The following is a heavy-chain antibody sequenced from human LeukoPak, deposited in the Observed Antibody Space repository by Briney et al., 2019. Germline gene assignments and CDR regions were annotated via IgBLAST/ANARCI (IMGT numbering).Heavy chain of an antibody. J-gene: IGHJ4*02. D-gene: IGHD4-23*01. Sequence: SETLSLTCTVSGGSVSSGSYYWSWIRQPPGRGLEWIAYIHYSGSAAYNPSLKSRVTISRDMSTNQFSLKMTSVIAADTAVYFCARDMGAPDYGSYSVDYWGQGTLVTVSS. V-gene: IGHV4-61*01. CDR3: ARDMGAPDYGSYSVDY. CDR1: GGSVSSGSYY. CDR2: IHYSGSA.